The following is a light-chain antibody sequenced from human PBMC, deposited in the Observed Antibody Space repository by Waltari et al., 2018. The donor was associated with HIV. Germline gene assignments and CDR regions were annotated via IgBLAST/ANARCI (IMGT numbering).Light chain of an antibody. Sequence: QAVLTQPASLSASPGASASLTCTLRSGINVGTYRIYWYQQKPGSPPRYLLRYRSGSDKEQGSGVPSRFAGSKDASANAGILLSSGLQSEDEADYYCMIWHSSAWVFGGGTKLTVL. CDR1: SGINVGTYR. V-gene: IGLV5-45*01. J-gene: IGLJ3*02. CDR3: MIWHSSAWV. CDR2: YRSGSDK.